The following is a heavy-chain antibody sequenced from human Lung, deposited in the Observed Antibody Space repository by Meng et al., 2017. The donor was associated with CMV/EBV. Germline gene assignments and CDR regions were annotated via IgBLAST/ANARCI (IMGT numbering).Heavy chain of an antibody. J-gene: IGHJ4*02. CDR1: GFTFSSYA. Sequence: GGSLRPSXAAFGFTFSSYAMHWVRQAPGKGLEWVAVISYDGSNKYYADSVKGLFTISRDNSKNTLYLKMNSLRAEDTAVYYCARVELRFLEWSGYDYWGQGTLVTVSS. CDR3: ARVELRFLEWSGYDY. CDR2: ISYDGSNK. D-gene: IGHD3-3*01. V-gene: IGHV3-30-3*01.